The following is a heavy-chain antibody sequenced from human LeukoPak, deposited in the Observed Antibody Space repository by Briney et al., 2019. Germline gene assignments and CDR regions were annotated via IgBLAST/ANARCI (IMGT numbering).Heavy chain of an antibody. J-gene: IGHJ5*02. CDR1: GYTFTSYD. CDR2: MNPNSGNT. D-gene: IGHD3-3*01. V-gene: IGHV1-8*01. CDR3: ARGTPYYDFWSGYYRAQYNWFDP. Sequence: ASVKVSCKASGYTFTSYDINWVRQATGQGLEWMGWMNPNSGNTGYAQKFQGRVTMTGNTSISTAYMELSSLRSEDTAVYYCARGTPYYDFWSGYYRAQYNWFDPWGQGTLVTVSS.